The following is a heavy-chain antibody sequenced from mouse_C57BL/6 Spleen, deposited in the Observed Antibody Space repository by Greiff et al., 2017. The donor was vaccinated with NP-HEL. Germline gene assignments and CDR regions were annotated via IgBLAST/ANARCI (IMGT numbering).Heavy chain of an antibody. CDR1: GFTFSSYA. J-gene: IGHJ2*01. D-gene: IGHD1-1*01. CDR3: ARSITTVVAYYFDY. V-gene: IGHV5-4*03. CDR2: ISDGGSYT. Sequence: EVKVEESGGGLVKPGGSLKLSCAASGFTFSSYAMSWVRQTPEKRLEWVATISDGGSYTYYPDNVKGRFTISRDNAKNNLYLQMSHLKSEDTAMYYCARSITTVVAYYFDYWGHGTTLTVSS.